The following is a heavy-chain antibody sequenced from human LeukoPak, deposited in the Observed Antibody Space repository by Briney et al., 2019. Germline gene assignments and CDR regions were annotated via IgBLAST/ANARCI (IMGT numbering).Heavy chain of an antibody. CDR3: ARSYSSSWPSFDY. Sequence: GGSLRLSCAASGFTVSTSYMSWVRQAPGKGLEWVSVIYSGGTTYYADSVKGRFTVSRDNSQNTLYLQMNSLRADDTAVYYCARSYSSSWPSFDYWGQGTLVTVSS. D-gene: IGHD6-13*01. J-gene: IGHJ4*02. V-gene: IGHV3-53*01. CDR1: GFTVSTSY. CDR2: IYSGGTT.